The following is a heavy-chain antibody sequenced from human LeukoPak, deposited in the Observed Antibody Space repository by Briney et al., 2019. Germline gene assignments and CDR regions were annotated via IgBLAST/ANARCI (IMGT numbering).Heavy chain of an antibody. CDR3: AREGVIYYYGSGTYEGFDP. D-gene: IGHD3-10*01. J-gene: IGHJ5*02. Sequence: PSETLSLTCTVSGGSISSDNYFWSWIRQPAGKGLEWIGRIYTSGNTNYNPSLKSRVTISVDTSKNQFSLKLCSVTAADTAVYYCAREGVIYYYGSGTYEGFDPWGQGTLVTVST. CDR1: GGSISSDNYF. CDR2: IYTSGNT. V-gene: IGHV4-61*02.